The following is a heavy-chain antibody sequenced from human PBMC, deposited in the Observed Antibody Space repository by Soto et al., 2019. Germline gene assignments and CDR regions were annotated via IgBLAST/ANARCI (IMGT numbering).Heavy chain of an antibody. Sequence: ASVKVSCKASGYTFTSYYMHWVRQAPGQGLEWMGIINPSGGSTSYAQKFQGRVTMTRDTSTSTVYMELSSLRSEDTAVYYCARANIRDSSSSDPFDIWGQGTMVTVSS. CDR2: INPSGGST. J-gene: IGHJ3*02. CDR1: GYTFTSYY. CDR3: ARANIRDSSSSDPFDI. D-gene: IGHD6-6*01. V-gene: IGHV1-46*03.